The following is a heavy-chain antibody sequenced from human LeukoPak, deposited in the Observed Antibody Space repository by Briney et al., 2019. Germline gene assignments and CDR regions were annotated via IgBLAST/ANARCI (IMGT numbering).Heavy chain of an antibody. CDR1: GGSFSGYY. V-gene: IGHV4-34*01. Sequence: SETLSLTCAVYGGSFSGYYWSWIRQPPGKGLEWIGEINHSGSTNYNPSLKSRVTISVDTSKNQFSLKLSSVAAADTAVYYCARPGGVGSPRHSYYFDYWGQGTLVTVSS. D-gene: IGHD3-10*01. CDR3: ARPGGVGSPRHSYYFDY. J-gene: IGHJ4*02. CDR2: INHSGST.